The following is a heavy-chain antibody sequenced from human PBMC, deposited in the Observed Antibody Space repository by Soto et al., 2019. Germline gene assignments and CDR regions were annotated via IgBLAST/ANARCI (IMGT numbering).Heavy chain of an antibody. J-gene: IGHJ6*02. Sequence: ASVKVSCKASGYTFTSYGISWVRQAPGQGLEWMGWISAYNGNTNYAQKLQGRATMTTDTSTSTAYMELRSLRSDDTAVYYCAASPYDFWSGYFSGYYGMDVWGQGTTVTVSS. V-gene: IGHV1-18*01. CDR1: GYTFTSYG. CDR3: AASPYDFWSGYFSGYYGMDV. D-gene: IGHD3-3*01. CDR2: ISAYNGNT.